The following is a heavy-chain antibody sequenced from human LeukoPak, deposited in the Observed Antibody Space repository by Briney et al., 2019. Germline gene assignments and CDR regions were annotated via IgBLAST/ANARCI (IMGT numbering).Heavy chain of an antibody. D-gene: IGHD6-6*01. J-gene: IGHJ4*02. CDR3: ARLNSSSSGSFDY. Sequence: SETLSLTCAVYGGSFSGYYWSWIRQPPGKGLEWIGEINHSGSTNYNPSLKSRVTISVDTSKNQFSLKLSSVTAADTAVYYCARLNSSSSGSFDYWGQGTLVTVSS. V-gene: IGHV4-34*01. CDR2: INHSGST. CDR1: GGSFSGYY.